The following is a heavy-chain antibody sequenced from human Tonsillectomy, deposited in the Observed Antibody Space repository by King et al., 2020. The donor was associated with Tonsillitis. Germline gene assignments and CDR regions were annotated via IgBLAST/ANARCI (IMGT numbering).Heavy chain of an antibody. V-gene: IGHV3-74*03. CDR1: GFTFSSYW. D-gene: IGHD1-26*01. CDR2: INSDGSTT. Sequence: VQLVESGGALVQPGGSLRLSCAASGFTFSSYWMHWVRQAPGKGLVWVSRINSDGSTTTYAESVKGRFTFSRDNAKNTLYLQMNSLRAEDTAVYYCARVRTGSYDWFDPWGQGTLVTVSS. J-gene: IGHJ5*02. CDR3: ARVRTGSYDWFDP.